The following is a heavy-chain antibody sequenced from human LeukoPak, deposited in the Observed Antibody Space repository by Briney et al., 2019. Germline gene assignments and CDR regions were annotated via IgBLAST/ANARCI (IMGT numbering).Heavy chain of an antibody. CDR2: INYSGNT. CDR1: SGSISGSDYY. V-gene: IGHV4-39*02. Sequence: SETLSLTCTVSSGSISGSDYYWCWIRQPPGKGLEWIGSINYSGNTYYDSSLKSRVTISVDTSKNHFSLRLSSVTAADTAAYYCARLVLSYGNAFDHWGQGTLVTVSS. CDR3: ARLVLSYGNAFDH. D-gene: IGHD3-16*01. J-gene: IGHJ4*02.